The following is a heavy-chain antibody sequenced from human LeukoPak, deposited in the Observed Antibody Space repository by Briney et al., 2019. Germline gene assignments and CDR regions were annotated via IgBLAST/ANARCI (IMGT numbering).Heavy chain of an antibody. CDR2: INTDGTVT. CDR1: GFTFSKYW. CDR3: ATKQWLAPPPDS. J-gene: IGHJ4*02. Sequence: PGGSLTLSCPASGFTFSKYWMLWVRQAPGKGLDIFSRINTDGTVTTYADSVKGRFTVSRDNADNTMFLQMNSVRDEDTAVYYCATKQWLAPPPDSWGQGTPVTVSS. D-gene: IGHD6-19*01. V-gene: IGHV3-74*01.